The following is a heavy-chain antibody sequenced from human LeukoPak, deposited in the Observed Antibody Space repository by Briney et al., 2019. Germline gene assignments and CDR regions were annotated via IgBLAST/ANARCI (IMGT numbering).Heavy chain of an antibody. CDR2: ISSSSSYI. V-gene: IGHV3-21*04. J-gene: IGHJ4*02. CDR3: ARVGPAAGVYFDY. CDR1: GFTFSTYT. D-gene: IGHD6-13*01. Sequence: GGSLRLSCAASGFTFSTYTIDWVRQAPGKGLEWVSSISSSSSYIYYADSVKGRFTISRDNAKDSLYLQMNSLRAEDTAVYYCARVGPAAGVYFDYWGQGTLVTVSS.